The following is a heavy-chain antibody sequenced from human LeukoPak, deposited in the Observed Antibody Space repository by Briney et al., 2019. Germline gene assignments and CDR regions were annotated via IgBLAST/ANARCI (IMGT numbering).Heavy chain of an antibody. Sequence: GASVKVSCKASGGTFSSYAISWVRQAPGQGLEWMGGIIPIFGTANYAQKFQGRVTITADKSTSTAYMELSSLRSEGTAVYYCARDIVANSWNYYYYYMDVWGKGTTVTVSS. CDR3: ARDIVANSWNYYYYYMDV. CDR1: GGTFSSYA. J-gene: IGHJ6*03. CDR2: IIPIFGTA. D-gene: IGHD5-12*01. V-gene: IGHV1-69*06.